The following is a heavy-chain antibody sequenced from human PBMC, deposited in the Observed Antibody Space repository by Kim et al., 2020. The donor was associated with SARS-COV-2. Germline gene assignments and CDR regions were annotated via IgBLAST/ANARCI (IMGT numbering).Heavy chain of an antibody. CDR2: ISAYNGNT. V-gene: IGHV1-18*01. CDR3: ARRVLLWFGERGGGMDV. D-gene: IGHD3-10*01. J-gene: IGHJ6*02. CDR1: GYTFTSYG. Sequence: ASVKVSCKASGYTFTSYGISWVRQAPGQGLEWMGWISAYNGNTNYAQKLQGRVTMTTDTSTSTAYMELRSLRSDDTAVYYCARRVLLWFGERGGGMDVWGQGTTVTVSS.